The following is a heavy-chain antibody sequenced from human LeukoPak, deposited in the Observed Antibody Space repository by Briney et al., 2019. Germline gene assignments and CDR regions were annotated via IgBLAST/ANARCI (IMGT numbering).Heavy chain of an antibody. D-gene: IGHD6-19*01. CDR2: INHSGST. CDR1: DGSFSGYY. V-gene: IGHV4-34*01. CDR3: ARGYPSGWYSPYYYYYYGMDV. Sequence: SETLSLTCAVYDGSFSGYYWSWIRQPPGKGLEWIGEINHSGSTNYNPSLKSRVTISVDTSKNQFSLKLSSVTAADTAVYYCARGYPSGWYSPYYYYYYGMDVWGQGTTVTVSS. J-gene: IGHJ6*02.